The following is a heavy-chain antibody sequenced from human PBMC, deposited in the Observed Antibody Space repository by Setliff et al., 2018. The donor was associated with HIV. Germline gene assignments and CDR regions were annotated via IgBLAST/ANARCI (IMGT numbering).Heavy chain of an antibody. CDR2: IYTTGST. CDR3: AKTPVGATGLYAFDI. CDR1: GGSIGSGSHY. D-gene: IGHD1-26*01. J-gene: IGHJ3*02. Sequence: SETLSLTCTVSGGSIGSGSHYWSWIRQPAGKGLEWIGHIYTTGSTNYNPSLKSRVTISADTSNNQFSLRLTSMTAADTAVYYCAKTPVGATGLYAFDIWGQGTMVTVSS. V-gene: IGHV4-61*09.